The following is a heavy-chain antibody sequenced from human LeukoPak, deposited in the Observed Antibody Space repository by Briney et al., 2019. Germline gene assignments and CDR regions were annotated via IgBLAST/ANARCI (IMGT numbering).Heavy chain of an antibody. CDR1: GGSISSYY. D-gene: IGHD5-18*01. J-gene: IGHJ3*02. Sequence: PSETLSLTCTVSGGSISSYYWSWIRQPPGKGLEWIGYIYYSGSTNYNPSLKSRVTISVDTSKNQFSLKLSSVTAADTAVYYCARVGMRWNTAMPKRHAFDIWGQGTMVTVSS. V-gene: IGHV4-59*01. CDR2: IYYSGST. CDR3: ARVGMRWNTAMPKRHAFDI.